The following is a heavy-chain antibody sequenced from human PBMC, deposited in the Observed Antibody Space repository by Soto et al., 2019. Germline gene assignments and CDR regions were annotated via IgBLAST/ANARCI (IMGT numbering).Heavy chain of an antibody. CDR3: VPLCRYCSTTTPS. CDR2: ISGNGGDYT. V-gene: IGHV3-23*01. Sequence: EVQLLESGGGLVQPGGSLRLSCAASGFTFSTYAMSWVRQAPRKGLEWISAISGNGGDYTYYADSVKGRFTISRDNSKNTLYLQMNSLRAEDTAVYYCVPLCRYCSTTTPSWGQGTLVTVSS. J-gene: IGHJ4*02. D-gene: IGHD2-2*01. CDR1: GFTFSTYA.